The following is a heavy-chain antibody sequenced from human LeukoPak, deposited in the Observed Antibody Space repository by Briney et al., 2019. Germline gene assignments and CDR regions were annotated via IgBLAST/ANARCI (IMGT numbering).Heavy chain of an antibody. V-gene: IGHV4-59*08. J-gene: IGHJ4*02. CDR3: AKRGCDSGTFDS. Sequence: SETLSLTCTVSGASINSYYWSWIRQPPGKGLEWIGYGHYSGTTNYNASLRSRVTISVDTSKNQFSLKLSSVTAADTAVYYCAKRGCDSGTFDSWGQGTLVTVSS. CDR1: GASINSYY. CDR2: GHYSGTT. D-gene: IGHD4-17*01.